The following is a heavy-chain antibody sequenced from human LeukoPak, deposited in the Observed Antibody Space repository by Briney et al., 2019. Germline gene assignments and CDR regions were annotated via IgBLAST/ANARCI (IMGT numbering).Heavy chain of an antibody. Sequence: GGSLILSCAASGFTFSSYAMSWVRQAPGKGLEWVSAISGSGGSTYYADSVKGRFTISRDNSKNTLYLQMNSLRAEDTAVYYCAARTSNYYDSSGYFAPGFVNYWGQGTLVTVSS. CDR2: ISGSGGST. CDR3: AARTSNYYDSSGYFAPGFVNY. V-gene: IGHV3-23*01. D-gene: IGHD3-22*01. J-gene: IGHJ4*02. CDR1: GFTFSSYA.